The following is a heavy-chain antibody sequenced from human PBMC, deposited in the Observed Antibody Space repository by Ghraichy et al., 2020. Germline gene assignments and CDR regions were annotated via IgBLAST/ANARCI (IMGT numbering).Heavy chain of an antibody. CDR1: GFTFSSYG. V-gene: IGHV3-30*02. J-gene: IGHJ6*03. Sequence: GGSLRLSCAVSGFTFSSYGMHWVRQAPGKGLEWVAFIRYDGNNKYYADSVKGRFTISRDSSKNTLSLQMNSLRAEDTAVYYCAKGPLYFLGSGYMNVWGKGTTVTVSS. D-gene: IGHD3-9*01. CDR2: IRYDGNNK. CDR3: AKGPLYFLGSGYMNV.